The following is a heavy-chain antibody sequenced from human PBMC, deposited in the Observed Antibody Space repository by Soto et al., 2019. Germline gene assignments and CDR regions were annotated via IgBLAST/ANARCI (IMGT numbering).Heavy chain of an antibody. CDR1: GGTFSSYA. J-gene: IGHJ3*02. CDR3: ARDVSVDTAMADAFDI. V-gene: IGHV1-69*06. Sequence: GASVKVSCKASGGTFSSYAISWVRQAPGQGLEWMGGIIPIFGTANYAQKFQGRVTITADKSTSTAYMELSSLRSEDTAVYYCARDVSVDTAMADAFDIWGQGTMVTVSS. CDR2: IIPIFGTA. D-gene: IGHD5-18*01.